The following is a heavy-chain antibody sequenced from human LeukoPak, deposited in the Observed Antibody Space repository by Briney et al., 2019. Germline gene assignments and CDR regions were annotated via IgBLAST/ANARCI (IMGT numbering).Heavy chain of an antibody. V-gene: IGHV3-30*09. CDR3: AREGVGATTPVLYYFDY. CDR2: ISYDGSTT. D-gene: IGHD1-26*01. Sequence: GGSLRLSCAASGLTFGSYAMNWVRKAPGKGREWVAVISYDGSTTYYADSVKGRFAISRDNSKNTLYLQMNSLRAEDTAVYYCAREGVGATTPVLYYFDYWGQGTLVTASS. CDR1: GLTFGSYA. J-gene: IGHJ4*02.